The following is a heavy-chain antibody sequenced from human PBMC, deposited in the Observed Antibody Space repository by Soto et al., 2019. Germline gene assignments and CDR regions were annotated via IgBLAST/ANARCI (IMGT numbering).Heavy chain of an antibody. D-gene: IGHD1-26*01. Sequence: QVHLQESGPGLVRPSGTLSLTCAVSGASIISTTSHNWWTWVRQPPGKGLEWIGEIYHTGSTNYTTSHQSRVTVSVYTSKNQFSLKLTSVTAADTAVYYCARMVGATLVDFWGQGTLVTVSS. CDR3: ARMVGATLVDF. CDR2: IYHTGST. CDR1: GASIISTTSHNW. J-gene: IGHJ4*02. V-gene: IGHV4-4*02.